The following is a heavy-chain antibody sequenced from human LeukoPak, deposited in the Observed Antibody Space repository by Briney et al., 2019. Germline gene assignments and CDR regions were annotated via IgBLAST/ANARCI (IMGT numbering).Heavy chain of an antibody. D-gene: IGHD3-10*01. CDR3: ARDLFSGTYYEDF. CDR1: GFTLSSYW. J-gene: IGHJ4*02. Sequence: GGSLRLSCVASGFTLSSYWMSWVRQAPGKGLEWVANIKFDGSATYYVDSVKGRFTISRDDAKNSLYLQMNSLRGEDTAVYYCARDLFSGTYYEDFWGQGTLVIVSS. V-gene: IGHV3-7*01. CDR2: IKFDGSAT.